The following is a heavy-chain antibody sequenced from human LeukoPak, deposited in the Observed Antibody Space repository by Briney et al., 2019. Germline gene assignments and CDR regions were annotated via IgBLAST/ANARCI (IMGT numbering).Heavy chain of an antibody. Sequence: NPGGSLRLSCAASGFTFCSHDMNWVGQAPGQGREGFSSITTATSSYLYYAYSVKGRFTISRDDAKNSLYLQMDSLRAEDTAVYYCARDYGGPHYFDYWGQGTLVTVSS. CDR1: GFTFCSHD. J-gene: IGHJ4*02. CDR3: ARDYGGPHYFDY. V-gene: IGHV3-21*01. D-gene: IGHD2-15*01. CDR2: ITTATSSYL.